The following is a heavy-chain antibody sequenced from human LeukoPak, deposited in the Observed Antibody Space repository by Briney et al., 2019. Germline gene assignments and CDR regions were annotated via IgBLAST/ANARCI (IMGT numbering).Heavy chain of an antibody. D-gene: IGHD6-13*01. CDR3: ARDGTDYYYYMDV. CDR1: GFTFSSRDW. V-gene: IGHV3-7*01. Sequence: GGSLRLSCVASGFTFSSRDWMTWVRQAPGKGLEWVANIKQDGSEKYCVDSVKGRFTISRDNAKNSLYLQMNSLRAEDTAVYYCARDGTDYYYYMDVWGKGTTVTVSS. J-gene: IGHJ6*03. CDR2: IKQDGSEK.